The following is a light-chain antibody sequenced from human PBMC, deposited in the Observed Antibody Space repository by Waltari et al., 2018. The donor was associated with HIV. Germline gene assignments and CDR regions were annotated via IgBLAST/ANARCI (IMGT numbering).Light chain of an antibody. CDR1: STDVGSYRL. CDR3: CSYGGDDTLV. V-gene: IGLV2-23*01. CDR2: DDS. Sequence: QSALTQPASVSRSLGQSITISCTGASTDVGSYRLVSWYQNRPGQAPTLIIYDDSKRPLGISSRFSGSKSGNTASLTISGLQSEDEADYYCCSYGGDDTLVFGGGTKVTAL. J-gene: IGLJ3*02.